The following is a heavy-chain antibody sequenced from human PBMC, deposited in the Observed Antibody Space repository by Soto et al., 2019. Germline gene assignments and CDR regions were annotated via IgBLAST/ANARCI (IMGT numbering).Heavy chain of an antibody. V-gene: IGHV3-23*01. J-gene: IGHJ4*02. D-gene: IGHD2-8*01. CDR1: GFTFRNNV. Sequence: GGSLRLSCAASGFTFRNNVLSWVRQPPGKGLDWVSGITGSGRDTYYADSVTGRFTISRDNSKNMVFLQMNSLRAEDTALYYCAKNGLDNSPSAIDSWGPGTLVTVSS. CDR3: AKNGLDNSPSAIDS. CDR2: ITGSGRDT.